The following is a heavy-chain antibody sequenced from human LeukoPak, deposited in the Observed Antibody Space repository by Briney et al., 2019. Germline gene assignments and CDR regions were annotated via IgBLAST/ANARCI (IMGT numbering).Heavy chain of an antibody. V-gene: IGHV1-2*04. J-gene: IGHJ6*02. CDR3: ARDTRPIRFLEWKHYYYGMDV. CDR1: GYTFTSYY. CDR2: INPNSGGT. Sequence: ASVKVSCKASGYTFTSYYMHWVRQAPGQGLEWMGWINPNSGGTNYAQKFQGWVTMTRDTSISTAYMELSRLRSDDTAVYYCARDTRPIRFLEWKHYYYGMDVWGQGTTVTVSS. D-gene: IGHD3-3*01.